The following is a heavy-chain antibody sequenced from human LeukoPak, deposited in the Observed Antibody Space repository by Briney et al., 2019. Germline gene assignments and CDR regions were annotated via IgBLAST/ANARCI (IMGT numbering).Heavy chain of an antibody. D-gene: IGHD2-2*01. CDR2: IYWDDDK. V-gene: IGHV2-5*02. Sequence: SGPTLVNPTQTLTLTCTFSGFSLSTSGVGVGWIRQPPGKALEWLALIYWDDDKRYSPSLKNRLTITKDTSKNQVVLTMTNMDPVDTATYYCAHAHCGSISCLPYYYYGMDVWGQGTTVTVSS. CDR3: AHAHCGSISCLPYYYYGMDV. J-gene: IGHJ6*02. CDR1: GFSLSTSGVG.